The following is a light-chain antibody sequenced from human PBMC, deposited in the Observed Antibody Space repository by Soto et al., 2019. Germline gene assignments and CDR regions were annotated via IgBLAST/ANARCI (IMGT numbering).Light chain of an antibody. J-gene: IGLJ1*01. CDR1: SSDVSGYNY. CDR3: SSYTSSSTLYV. V-gene: IGLV2-14*01. CDR2: EVS. Sequence: QSALTQPASVSGSPGQSITISCTGTSSDVSGYNYVSWYQQHPGKAPKLMIYEVSNRPSWVSNRFSGSKSGNTASLTISGLQAEDEADYYCSSYTSSSTLYVFGTGTKLTVL.